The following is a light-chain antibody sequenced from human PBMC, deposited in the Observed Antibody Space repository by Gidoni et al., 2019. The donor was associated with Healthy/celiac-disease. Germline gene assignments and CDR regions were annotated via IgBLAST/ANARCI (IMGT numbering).Light chain of an antibody. V-gene: IGLV2-11*01. Sequence: QSALTQPRSVSGSPGQSVTISCTGTSSDVGGYNYVSWYQQHPGKAPKLMIYDVSKRPPGVPDRFSGSKSGNTASLTISGLQAEDEADYYCCSYAGSYVFGTGTTVTVL. CDR2: DVS. CDR1: SSDVGGYNY. CDR3: CSYAGSYV. J-gene: IGLJ1*01.